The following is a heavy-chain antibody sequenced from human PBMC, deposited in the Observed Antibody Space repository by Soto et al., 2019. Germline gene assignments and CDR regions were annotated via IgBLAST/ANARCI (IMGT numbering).Heavy chain of an antibody. V-gene: IGHV3-23*01. CDR1: GFTFSSYA. CDR3: AKRPIFGVVIITIYNGMDV. CDR2: ISTSGGNT. D-gene: IGHD3-3*01. J-gene: IGHJ6*02. Sequence: EVQLLESGGGLVQPGGSRRLSCVASGFTFSSYAMNWVRQAPGKGLEWVSAISTSGGNTYYADSVKGRFTISRDNSKNTLYLQMNSLRAEDTAVYYCAKRPIFGVVIITIYNGMDVWGQGTTVTVSS.